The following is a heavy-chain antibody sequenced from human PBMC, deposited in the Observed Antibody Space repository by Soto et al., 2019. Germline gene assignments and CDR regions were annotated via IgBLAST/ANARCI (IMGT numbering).Heavy chain of an antibody. D-gene: IGHD2-8*02. CDR1: GGSFSGYY. CDR3: ARDKITGLFDY. CDR2: INHSGST. V-gene: IGHV4-34*01. Sequence: QVQLQQWGAGLLKPSETLSLTCAVYGGSFSGYYWTWIRQPPGTGLEWIGEINHSGSTNYNPSLKRRVTMSVETSKNQFSLKLTSVTAADTAVYYCARDKITGLFDYWGQGTLVTVSS. J-gene: IGHJ4*02.